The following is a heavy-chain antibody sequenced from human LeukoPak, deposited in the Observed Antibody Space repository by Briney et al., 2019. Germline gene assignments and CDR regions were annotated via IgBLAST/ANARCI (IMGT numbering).Heavy chain of an antibody. CDR1: GGSTSSGGYY. J-gene: IGHJ4*02. CDR3: GRDRRATYYYDSSGYYSDF. Sequence: PSQTLSLTCTVSGGSTSSGGYYWSWIRQHPGKGLEWIGYIYYSGSTYYNPSLKSRVTISVDTSKNQFSLKLSSVTAADTAVYYCGRDRRATYYYDSSGYYSDFWGQGTLVTVSS. V-gene: IGHV4-31*03. CDR2: IYYSGST. D-gene: IGHD3-22*01.